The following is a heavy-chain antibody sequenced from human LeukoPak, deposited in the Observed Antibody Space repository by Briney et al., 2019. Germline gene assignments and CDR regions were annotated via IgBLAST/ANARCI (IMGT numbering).Heavy chain of an antibody. D-gene: IGHD6-19*01. CDR1: GFTFSSYG. Sequence: GGSLRLSCAASGFTFSSYGMHWVRQTPGKGLEWVSYISSSSSTIYYADSVKGRFTISRDNAKNSLYLQMNSLRAEDTAVYYCARERAVALNWFDPWGQGTLVTVSS. CDR3: ARERAVALNWFDP. V-gene: IGHV3-48*01. CDR2: ISSSSSTI. J-gene: IGHJ5*02.